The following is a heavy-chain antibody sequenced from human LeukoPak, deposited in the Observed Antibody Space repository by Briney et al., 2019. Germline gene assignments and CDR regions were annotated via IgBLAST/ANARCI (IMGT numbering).Heavy chain of an antibody. CDR2: IKTDGSEN. CDR3: VRGGIVGGWFDP. D-gene: IGHD3-10*01. V-gene: IGHV3-7*01. J-gene: IGHJ5*02. Sequence: PGGSLRLSCEASGFIFGDYWMSWVRQTPGKGLEWVANIKTDGSENFYVDSVRGRFTISRDNAKNSLYLHMNSLRADDTAVYYSVRGGIVGGWFDPWGQGTLVTVSS. CDR1: GFIFGDYW.